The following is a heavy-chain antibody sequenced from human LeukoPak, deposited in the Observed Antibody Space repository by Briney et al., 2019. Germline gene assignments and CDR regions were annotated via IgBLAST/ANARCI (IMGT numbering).Heavy chain of an antibody. V-gene: IGHV4-34*01. J-gene: IGHJ4*02. CDR2: INHSGST. CDR1: GGSFSGYY. CDR3: ARGPRTAYGDYSTEVDY. D-gene: IGHD4-17*01. Sequence: SETLSLTCAVYGGSFSGYYWSWIRQPPGKGLEWIGEINHSGSTNYNPSLKSRVTISVDTSKNQFSLKLSSVTAADTAVYYCARGPRTAYGDYSTEVDYWGQGTLVTVSS.